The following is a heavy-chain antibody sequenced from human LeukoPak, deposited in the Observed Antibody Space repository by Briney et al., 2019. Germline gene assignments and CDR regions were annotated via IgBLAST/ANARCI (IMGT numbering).Heavy chain of an antibody. CDR3: ARGKLFGEFTRGNWFYP. CDR2: INHSGST. CDR1: GGSFSGYY. Sequence: SETLSLTCAVYGGSFSGYYWSWIRQPPGKGLEWIGEINHSGSTNYNPSLKSRGTISVDTSKNQFSLKLSSVTAADTAVYYCARGKLFGEFTRGNWFYPCGQGTLVSVSS. V-gene: IGHV4-34*01. D-gene: IGHD3-10*02. J-gene: IGHJ5*02.